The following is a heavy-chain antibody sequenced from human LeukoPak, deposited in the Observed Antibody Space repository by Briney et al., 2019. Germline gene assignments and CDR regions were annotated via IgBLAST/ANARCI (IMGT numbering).Heavy chain of an antibody. Sequence: GGSLRLSCAASGFTFDDYTMHWVRQAPGKGLEWVSLVSWDSSSTYYADSVKGRFTISRDNSKNSLYLQMNSLRTEDTALYYCAKGQYQLLGNWFDPWGQGTLVTVSS. J-gene: IGHJ5*02. D-gene: IGHD2-2*01. CDR3: AKGQYQLLGNWFDP. CDR1: GFTFDDYT. CDR2: VSWDSSST. V-gene: IGHV3-43*01.